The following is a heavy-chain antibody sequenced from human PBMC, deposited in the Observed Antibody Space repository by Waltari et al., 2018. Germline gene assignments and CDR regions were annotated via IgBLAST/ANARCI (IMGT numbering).Heavy chain of an antibody. CDR2: ISKGASTN. CDR3: AREVLLRDVNSDKLGYFDV. CDR1: GLPFIYYY. D-gene: IGHD1-26*01. Sequence: QVQLVESGGGLVKPRGSLRLLCAASGLPFIYYYMNLTRQAPGNGLEWISNISKGASTNYYADSVKGRFTISRDNAKNSLFLQMDSLTADDTAVYYCAREVLLRDVNSDKLGYFDVWGRGTLVTVSS. V-gene: IGHV3-11*04. J-gene: IGHJ2*01.